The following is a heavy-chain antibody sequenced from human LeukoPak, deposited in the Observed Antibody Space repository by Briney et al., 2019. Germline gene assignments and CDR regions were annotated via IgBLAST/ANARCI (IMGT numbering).Heavy chain of an antibody. Sequence: SETLSVTGTVSGGSISSGGYYCIWIRQHPGKGLEWIESIYYSGSTYYNPSLKSRVTISVDTSKNQFSLKLSSVTAADTAVYYCAREGYDSSGPFGWFDPWGQGTLVTVSS. J-gene: IGHJ5*02. CDR2: IYYSGST. V-gene: IGHV4-31*03. CDR3: AREGYDSSGPFGWFDP. CDR1: GGSISSGGYY. D-gene: IGHD3-22*01.